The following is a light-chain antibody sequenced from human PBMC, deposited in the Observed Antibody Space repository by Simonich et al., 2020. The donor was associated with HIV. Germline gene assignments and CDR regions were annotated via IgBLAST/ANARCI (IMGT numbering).Light chain of an antibody. CDR1: QSISIW. J-gene: IGKJ2*01. Sequence: DIQMTQSPSTLSASVGDRVTITCRASQSISIWLAWYQQKPGKAPKLLLYKASSLESGVPSSFSGSGSGTEFTLTISSLQPDDFATYYCQQYKSYPYTFGQGTKLEIK. CDR3: QQYKSYPYT. CDR2: KAS. V-gene: IGKV1-5*03.